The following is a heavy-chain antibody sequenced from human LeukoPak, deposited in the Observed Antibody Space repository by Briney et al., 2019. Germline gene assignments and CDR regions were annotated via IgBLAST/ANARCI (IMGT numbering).Heavy chain of an antibody. Sequence: ASVRVSCKASGYTFTSYYMHWVRQAPGQGLEWMGIINPSGGSTSYAQKFQGRVTMTGDTSTSTVYMELSSLRSEDTAVYYCAREDGSGNGMDVWGQGTTVTVSS. CDR2: INPSGGST. CDR3: AREDGSGNGMDV. J-gene: IGHJ6*02. V-gene: IGHV1-46*01. D-gene: IGHD3-10*01. CDR1: GYTFTSYY.